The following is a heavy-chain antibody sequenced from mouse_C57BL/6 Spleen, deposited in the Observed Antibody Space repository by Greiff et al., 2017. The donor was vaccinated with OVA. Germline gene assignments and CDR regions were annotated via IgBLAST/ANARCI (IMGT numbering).Heavy chain of an antibody. CDR3: ARGGIGTTPWYLDV. D-gene: IGHD1-1*01. V-gene: IGHV1-55*01. Sequence: QVQLQQPGAELVKPGASVKMSCKASGYTFTSYWITWVKQRPGQGLEWIGDIYPGSGRTNYNEQFKSKATLTVDTSSSTAYMQLSSLTSEDSADHYCARGGIGTTPWYLDVWDTETMVAV. CDR2: IYPGSGRT. J-gene: IGHJ1*03. CDR1: GYTFTSYW.